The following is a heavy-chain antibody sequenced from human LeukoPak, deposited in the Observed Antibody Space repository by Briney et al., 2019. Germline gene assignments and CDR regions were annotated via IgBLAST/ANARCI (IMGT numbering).Heavy chain of an antibody. CDR2: INANSGGT. CDR1: AYTFTGYY. J-gene: IGHJ3*02. CDR3: ARDDKNAYDAIDI. Sequence: GASVKVSCKASAYTFTGYYMHWVRQAPGQGLEWMGWINANSGGTNYAQKFQGRVTMTRDTSISTAYMELSRLRSDDTAVYYCARDDKNAYDAIDIWGQGTMVTVSS. V-gene: IGHV1-2*02. D-gene: IGHD2-21*01.